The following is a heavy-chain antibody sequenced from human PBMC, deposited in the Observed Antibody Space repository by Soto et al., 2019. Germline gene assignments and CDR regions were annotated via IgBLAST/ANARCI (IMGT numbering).Heavy chain of an antibody. Sequence: EVQLEQSGAEVKKSGESLRISCKVSGYSFASQWISWVRQVPGKGQEWMGRIDLSESYTTYNPSFQGHVSFSADKSITTAYLQWSSLEASDSAIYYCATQGLTTYYCDHWGRGTMVTVSS. CDR1: GYSFASQW. V-gene: IGHV5-10-1*03. CDR2: IDLSESYT. J-gene: IGHJ4*02. D-gene: IGHD1-1*01. CDR3: ATQGLTTYYCDH.